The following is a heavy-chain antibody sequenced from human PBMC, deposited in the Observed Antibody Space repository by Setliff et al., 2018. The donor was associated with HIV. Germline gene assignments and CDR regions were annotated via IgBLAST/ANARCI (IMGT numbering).Heavy chain of an antibody. D-gene: IGHD3-3*01. CDR2: IIPIFGTA. Sequence: SVKVSCKASGGTFSSYAISWARQAPGQGLEWMGRIIPIFGTANYAQKFQGRVTITADKSTSTAYMELSSLRSDDTAVYYCARDPGEGGGGFLEWTIGYYYYMDVWGKGTTVTVS. CDR1: GGTFSSYA. J-gene: IGHJ6*03. CDR3: ARDPGEGGGGFLEWTIGYYYYMDV. V-gene: IGHV1-69*06.